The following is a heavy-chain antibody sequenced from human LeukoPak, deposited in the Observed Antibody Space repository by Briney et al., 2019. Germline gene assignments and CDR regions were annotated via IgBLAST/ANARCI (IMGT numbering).Heavy chain of an antibody. Sequence: PGGSLRLSCAASGFTFSSYGMSWVRQAPGKGLEWVSAISGSGGSTYYADSVKGRFTISRDNSKNTLYLQMNSLRAEDTAVYYCAKVYDILTGYSDYWGQGTLVTVSS. CDR1: GFTFSSYG. D-gene: IGHD3-9*01. J-gene: IGHJ4*02. CDR2: ISGSGGST. V-gene: IGHV3-23*01. CDR3: AKVYDILTGYSDY.